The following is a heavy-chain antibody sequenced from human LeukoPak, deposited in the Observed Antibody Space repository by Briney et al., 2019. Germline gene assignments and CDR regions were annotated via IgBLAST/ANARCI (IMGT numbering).Heavy chain of an antibody. J-gene: IGHJ3*02. CDR3: AKDSVLVPAADDAFDI. V-gene: IGHV3-23*01. D-gene: IGHD2-2*01. Sequence: GGSLRLSCAASGFTFSNAWMSWVRQAPGKGLEWVSAISGSGGSTYYADSVKGRFTISRDNSKNTLYLQVNSLRAGDTAVYYCAKDSVLVPAADDAFDIWGQGTMVTVSS. CDR1: GFTFSNAW. CDR2: ISGSGGST.